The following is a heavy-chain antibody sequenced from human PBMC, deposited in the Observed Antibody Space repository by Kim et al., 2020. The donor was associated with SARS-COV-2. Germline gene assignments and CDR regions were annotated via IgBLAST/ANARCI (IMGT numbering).Heavy chain of an antibody. CDR2: IVVGSGNT. Sequence: SVKVSCKASGFTFTSSAMQWVRQARGQRLEWIGWIVVGSGNTNYAQKFQERVTITRDMSTSTAYMELSSLRSEDTAVYYCAADLGGNTGNFDYWGQGTLVTVSS. J-gene: IGHJ4*02. D-gene: IGHD2-15*01. CDR3: AADLGGNTGNFDY. CDR1: GFTFTSSA. V-gene: IGHV1-58*02.